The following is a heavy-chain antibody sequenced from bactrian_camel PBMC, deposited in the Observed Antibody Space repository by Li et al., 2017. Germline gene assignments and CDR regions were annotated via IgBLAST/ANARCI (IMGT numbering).Heavy chain of an antibody. CDR1: DFDFRDHY. J-gene: IGHJ4*01. CDR3: ARVRGVVAVGFVDY. Sequence: DVQLVESGGGLAQNGGSLRLACEASDFDFRDHYMSWVRQAPGKGREWVASIDSGGSTTYYADSVKGRFTASRDNAQNTVYLQMNSLKPDDTAVYSCARVRGVVAVGFVDYWGQGTQVTVS. CDR2: IDSGGSTT. V-gene: IGHV3S40*01. D-gene: IGHD6*01.